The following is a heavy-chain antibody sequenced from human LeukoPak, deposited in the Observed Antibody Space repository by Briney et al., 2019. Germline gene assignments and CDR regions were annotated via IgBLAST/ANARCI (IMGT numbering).Heavy chain of an antibody. V-gene: IGHV4-31*03. CDR1: GVSISSGTYY. CDR2: IYYSGST. D-gene: IGHD2-2*02. Sequence: SETLSLTCTVSGVSISSGTYYWSWIRQHPGKGLEWIGYIYYSGSTYYNPSLKSRVTISVDTSKSQFSLKLSSVTAADTAVYYCAREIRGYCSSSSCYTWFDPWGQGTLVTVSS. CDR3: AREIRGYCSSSSCYTWFDP. J-gene: IGHJ5*02.